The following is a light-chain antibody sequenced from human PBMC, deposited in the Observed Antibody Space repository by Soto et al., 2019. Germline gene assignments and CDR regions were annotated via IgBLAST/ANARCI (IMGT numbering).Light chain of an antibody. Sequence: HSVLTQPASVSGSPGQSITVSCTGTSSDIGGSNYVSWYQQHPGKAPRLIIYDVNNRPSGVSARFSGSKSGNTASLTISGLQAEDEADYYCTSYTTSRLYVFGTGNKVTV. J-gene: IGLJ1*01. CDR3: TSYTTSRLYV. CDR1: SSDIGGSNY. CDR2: DVN. V-gene: IGLV2-14*03.